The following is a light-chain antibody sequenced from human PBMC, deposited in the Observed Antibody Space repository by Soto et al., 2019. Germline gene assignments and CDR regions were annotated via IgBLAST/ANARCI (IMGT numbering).Light chain of an antibody. J-gene: IGLJ1*01. CDR2: DVS. CDR3: CSYAGSYV. V-gene: IGLV2-11*01. Sequence: QSALTQPRSVSGSPGQSVTISCTGTSSNVGVYNYASWYQQHPGKAPKLMIYDVSKRPSGVPDRFSGSKSGNTASLTISGLQAEDEADYYCCSYAGSYVFGTGTKVTVL. CDR1: SSNVGVYNY.